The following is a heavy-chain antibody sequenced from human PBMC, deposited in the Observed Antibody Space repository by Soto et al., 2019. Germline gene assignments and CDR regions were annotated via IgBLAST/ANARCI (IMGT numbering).Heavy chain of an antibody. J-gene: IGHJ4*02. CDR2: IIPVFQTA. Sequence: GASVKVSCKAFGGLFSSYPISWVRQVPGQGLERMGGIIPVFQTAYYTQRFQGRVTITADESTNTAYMELSSLRSEDTAIYYCARGGSGYTWFNEFWGQGTLVTVSS. CDR3: ARGGSGYTWFNEF. CDR1: GGLFSSYP. D-gene: IGHD3-22*01. V-gene: IGHV1-69*13.